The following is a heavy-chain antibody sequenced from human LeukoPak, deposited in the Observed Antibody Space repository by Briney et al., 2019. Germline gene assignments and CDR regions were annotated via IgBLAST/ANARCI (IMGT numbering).Heavy chain of an antibody. CDR2: ICYSGST. D-gene: IGHD3-22*01. J-gene: IGHJ3*02. CDR1: GGSISSGDYY. V-gene: IGHV4-30-4*01. Sequence: SETLSLTCTVSGGSISSGDYYWSWIRQPPGKGLEWIGYICYSGSTYYNPSLKSRVTISVDTSKNQFSLKLSSVTAADTAVYYCASSAYYYDTRAFDIWGQGTMVTVSS. CDR3: ASSAYYYDTRAFDI.